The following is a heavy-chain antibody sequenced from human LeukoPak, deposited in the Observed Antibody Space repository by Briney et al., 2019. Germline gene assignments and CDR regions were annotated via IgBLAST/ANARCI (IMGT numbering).Heavy chain of an antibody. CDR2: ICAYNGNT. J-gene: IGHJ5*02. Sequence: ASVKVSCKASGYTFTGYYMHWVRPAPGQGLEWMGWICAYNGNTNYAQKLQGRVTMTTDTSTSTAYMELRSLRSDDTAVYYCARAYDSSDFNPINWFDPWGQGTLVTVSS. V-gene: IGHV1-18*04. CDR1: GYTFTGYY. D-gene: IGHD3-22*01. CDR3: ARAYDSSDFNPINWFDP.